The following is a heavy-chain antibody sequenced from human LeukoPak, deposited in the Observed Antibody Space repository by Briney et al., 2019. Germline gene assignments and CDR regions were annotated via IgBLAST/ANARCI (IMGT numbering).Heavy chain of an antibody. D-gene: IGHD3-10*01. V-gene: IGHV3-74*01. Sequence: GGSLRLSCAASGFTFSSYWMHWVRQAPGKGLVWVSRINSDGSSTSYAGSVKGRFTISRDNAKNTLYLQMNSLRAEDTAVYYCATYGSRSFRYYYYYMDVWGKGTTVTISS. CDR3: ATYGSRSFRYYYYYMDV. CDR1: GFTFSSYW. CDR2: INSDGSST. J-gene: IGHJ6*03.